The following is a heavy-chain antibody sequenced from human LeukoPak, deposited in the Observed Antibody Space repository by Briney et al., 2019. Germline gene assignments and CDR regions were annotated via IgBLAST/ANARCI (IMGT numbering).Heavy chain of an antibody. J-gene: IGHJ1*01. CDR2: IYYSGST. D-gene: IGHD3-22*01. Sequence: SKTLSLTCTVSGGSITSYYWSWIRQPPGKGLEWIGYIYYSGSTNYNPSLKSRVTISVDTSKNQFSLKLSSVTAADTAVYYCAREGSRHYYDSSGYSRYFQHWGQGTLVTVSS. CDR3: AREGSRHYYDSSGYSRYFQH. V-gene: IGHV4-59*01. CDR1: GGSITSYY.